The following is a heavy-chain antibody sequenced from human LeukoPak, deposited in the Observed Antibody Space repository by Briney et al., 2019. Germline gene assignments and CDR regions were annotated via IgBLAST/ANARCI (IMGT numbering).Heavy chain of an antibody. CDR1: GGSISSYY. Sequence: PSETLSLTCTVSGGSISSYYWSWIRQPPGKGPEYIGYISYSGTTSYNPSLKSRVTISVDTSKNQFSLKLTSVTAADTAVYYCARDKGLPQAFDIWGQGTMVTVSS. CDR3: ARDKGLPQAFDI. V-gene: IGHV4-59*01. CDR2: ISYSGTT. D-gene: IGHD5/OR15-5a*01. J-gene: IGHJ3*02.